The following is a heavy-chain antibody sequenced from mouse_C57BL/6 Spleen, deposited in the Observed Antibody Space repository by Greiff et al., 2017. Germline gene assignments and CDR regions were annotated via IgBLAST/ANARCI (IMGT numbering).Heavy chain of an antibody. Sequence: VQLQESGPGLVKPSQSLSLTCSVTGYSITSGYYWNWIRQFPGNKLEWMGYISYDGSNNYNPSLKNRISITRDTSKNQFFLKLNSVTTEDTATYYCARGSGDEDYWGQGTTLTVSS. V-gene: IGHV3-6*01. CDR3: ARGSGDEDY. CDR1: GYSITSGYY. J-gene: IGHJ2*01. D-gene: IGHD3-1*01. CDR2: ISYDGSN.